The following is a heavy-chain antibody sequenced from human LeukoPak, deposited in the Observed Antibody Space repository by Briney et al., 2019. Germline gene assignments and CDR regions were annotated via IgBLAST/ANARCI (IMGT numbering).Heavy chain of an antibody. CDR1: GFNVSSNY. J-gene: IGHJ4*02. CDR3: ARAPYCSSTSCLAFDY. CDR2: IYSGGST. D-gene: IGHD2-2*01. Sequence: GGSLRLSCAASGFNVSSNYMSWVRQAPGKGLEWVSVIYSGGSTYYADSVKGRFTISRDNSKNTLYLQMNSLRAEDTAVYYCARAPYCSSTSCLAFDYWGQGTLVTVSS. V-gene: IGHV3-53*01.